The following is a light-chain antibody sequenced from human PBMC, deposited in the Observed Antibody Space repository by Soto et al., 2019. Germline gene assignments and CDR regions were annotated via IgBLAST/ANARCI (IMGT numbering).Light chain of an antibody. V-gene: IGKV1-39*01. J-gene: IGKJ1*01. CDR2: PAS. CDR3: QQYYTAPS. Sequence: IPMTQSPSSLSASVGDRVTITCRTSRNINIYLNWYQQKPGKVPKLLISPASNLRSGVPSRFSGSVSGTHFSLTISSLEPEDFSTYYCQQYYTAPSFGQGTKVE. CDR1: RNINIY.